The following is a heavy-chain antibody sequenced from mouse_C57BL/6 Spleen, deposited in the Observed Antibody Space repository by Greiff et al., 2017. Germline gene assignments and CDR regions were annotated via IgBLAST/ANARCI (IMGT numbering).Heavy chain of an antibody. J-gene: IGHJ2*01. CDR1: GYAFSSSW. CDR2: IYPGAGDT. Sequence: VQLQQSGPELVKPGASVKISCKASGYAFSSSWMNWVKQRPGKGLEWIGRIYPGAGDTNYNGKFKGKATLTADKSASTAYMQLSSLTSEDSAVYFCARGRGDYWGQGTTLTVSS. CDR3: ARGRGDY. V-gene: IGHV1-82*01.